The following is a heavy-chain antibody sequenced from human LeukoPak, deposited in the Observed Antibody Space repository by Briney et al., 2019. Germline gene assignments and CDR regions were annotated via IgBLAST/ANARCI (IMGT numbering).Heavy chain of an antibody. V-gene: IGHV3-23*01. J-gene: IGHJ4*02. CDR3: AKARAYCSGGSCRYYFDY. Sequence: GGALRLSCAASGFTLSSYAMSWVRQAPGKGLEWVSAISGSGGSTYYADSVKGRFTISRDNAKNTLYLQMNSMRAEDTAVYYCAKARAYCSGGSCRYYFDYWGQGTLVTVSS. CDR2: ISGSGGST. CDR1: GFTLSSYA. D-gene: IGHD2-15*01.